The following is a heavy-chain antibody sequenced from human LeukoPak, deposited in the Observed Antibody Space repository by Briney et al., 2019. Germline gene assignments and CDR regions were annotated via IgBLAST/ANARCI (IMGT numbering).Heavy chain of an antibody. V-gene: IGHV4-61*02. CDR3: ARVAVGATFDY. J-gene: IGHJ4*02. Sequence: PSETLSLTCTVSGGSISSGSYYWSWIRQPAGKGLEWIGRIYTSGSTNYNPSLKSRVTISVDTSKNQFSLKLSSVTAADTAVYYCARVAVGATFDYWGQGTLVSVSS. CDR2: IYTSGST. CDR1: GGSISSGSYY. D-gene: IGHD1-26*01.